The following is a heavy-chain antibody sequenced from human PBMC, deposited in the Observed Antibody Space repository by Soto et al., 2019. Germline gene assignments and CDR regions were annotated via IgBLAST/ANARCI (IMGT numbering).Heavy chain of an antibody. CDR2: ISSSSSYI. CDR1: GFTFSSYS. J-gene: IGHJ4*02. CDR3: AIYCGGDCYSAVY. D-gene: IGHD2-21*02. V-gene: IGHV3-21*01. Sequence: GGSLRLSCAASGFTFSSYSMNWVRQAPGKGLECVSSISSSSSYIYYADSVKGRFTISRDNAKNSLYLQMNSLRAEDTAVYYCAIYCGGDCYSAVYWGQGXLVTV.